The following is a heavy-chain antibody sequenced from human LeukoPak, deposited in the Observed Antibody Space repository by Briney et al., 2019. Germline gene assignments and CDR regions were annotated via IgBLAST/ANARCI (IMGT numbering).Heavy chain of an antibody. V-gene: IGHV3-64*01. CDR1: GFTFSSYA. J-gene: IGHJ6*03. CDR2: ISSNGGST. Sequence: PGGSLRLSCAASGFTFSSYAMHWVRQAPGKGLEYVSAISSNGGSTYYANSVKGRFTISRDNSKNTLYLQMGSLRAEDMAVYYCARDRYSSSPRLLSNYMDVWGKGTTVTVSS. D-gene: IGHD6-13*01. CDR3: ARDRYSSSPRLLSNYMDV.